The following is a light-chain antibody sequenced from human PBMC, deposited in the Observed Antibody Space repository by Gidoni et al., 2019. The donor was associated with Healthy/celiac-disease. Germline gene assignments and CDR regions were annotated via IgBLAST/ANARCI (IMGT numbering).Light chain of an antibody. J-gene: IGKJ1*01. CDR1: QSISSW. CDR3: QQYNSYPWT. Sequence: DIQITQSPSTLSASVGDRVTITCRASQSISSWLDWYKQKPGKAPKLLIYKASSLESGVPSRFSGSGSGTEFTLTISSLQPDDFATYYCQQYNSYPWTFGQGTKVEIK. V-gene: IGKV1-5*03. CDR2: KAS.